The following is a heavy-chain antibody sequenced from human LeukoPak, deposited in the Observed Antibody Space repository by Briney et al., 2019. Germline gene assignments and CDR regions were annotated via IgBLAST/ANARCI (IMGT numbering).Heavy chain of an antibody. CDR3: ARVDLRYFDWFLSRSFDY. CDR2: IYTSGST. CDR1: GGSISSYY. D-gene: IGHD3-9*01. J-gene: IGHJ4*02. Sequence: PSETLSLTCTVSGGSISSYYWSWIRQPAGKGLEWIGRIYTSGSTNYNPSLKSRVTMSVDTSKNQFSLKLSSVTAADTAVYYCARVDLRYFDWFLSRSFDYWGQGTLVTVSS. V-gene: IGHV4-4*07.